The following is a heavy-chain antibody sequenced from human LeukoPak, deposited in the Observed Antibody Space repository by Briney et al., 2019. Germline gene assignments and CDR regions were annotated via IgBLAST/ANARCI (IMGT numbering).Heavy chain of an antibody. CDR3: ATQSDIVVVPYYYMDV. J-gene: IGHJ6*03. Sequence: ASVKISCKVSGYTFTDYYMHWVQQAPGKGLEWMGLVDPEDGETIYAEKFQGRVTITADTSTDTAYMELSSLRSEDTAVCYCATQSDIVVVPYYYMDVWGKGTTVTVSS. CDR2: VDPEDGET. V-gene: IGHV1-69-2*01. D-gene: IGHD2-2*01. CDR1: GYTFTDYY.